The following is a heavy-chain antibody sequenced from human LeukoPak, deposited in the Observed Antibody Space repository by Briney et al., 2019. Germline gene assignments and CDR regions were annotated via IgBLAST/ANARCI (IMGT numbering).Heavy chain of an antibody. CDR2: INPNSGGT. CDR1: GYTFTGYY. CDR3: ARDFNYYDSLDDY. J-gene: IGHJ4*02. Sequence: ASVKVSCKASGYTFTGYYMHWVRQAPGQGLEWMGWINPNSGGTNYAQKFQGRVTMTRDTSISTAYMELSRLRSDDTAVYYCARDFNYYDSLDDYWGQGTLVTVSS. D-gene: IGHD3-22*01. V-gene: IGHV1-2*02.